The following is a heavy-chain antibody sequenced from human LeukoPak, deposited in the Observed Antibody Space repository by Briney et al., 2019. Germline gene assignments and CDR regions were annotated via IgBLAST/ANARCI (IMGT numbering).Heavy chain of an antibody. D-gene: IGHD6-13*01. J-gene: IGHJ4*02. CDR3: ARHQHQQPHDY. Sequence: SETLSLTCTVSGGSITSSGHYWDWIRQPPGEGLEWIGDISYSGSTYYNPSLRSRVTMSVDTSKNQFSLKLTSVTAADTAVYYCARHQHQQPHDYWGQGTLVTVSS. CDR1: GGSITSSGHY. CDR2: ISYSGST. V-gene: IGHV4-39*01.